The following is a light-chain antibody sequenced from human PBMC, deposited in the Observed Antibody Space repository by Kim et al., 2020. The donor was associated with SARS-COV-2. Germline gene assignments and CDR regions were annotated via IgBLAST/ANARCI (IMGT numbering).Light chain of an antibody. CDR2: YDD. Sequence: QSVLTQPPSVSEAPGQTVTISCSGSISNVGNNAVNWFQQLPGKAPKLLIFYDDVLPSGVSDRFSGSKSGTSASLAISGLQSEDEADYYCASWDDSLNSVLFGGGTKVTVL. V-gene: IGLV1-36*01. CDR3: ASWDDSLNSVL. CDR1: ISNVGNNA. J-gene: IGLJ2*01.